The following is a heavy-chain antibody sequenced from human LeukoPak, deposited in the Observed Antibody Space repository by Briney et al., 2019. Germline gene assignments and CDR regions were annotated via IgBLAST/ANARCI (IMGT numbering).Heavy chain of an antibody. V-gene: IGHV4-59*08. J-gene: IGHJ4*02. CDR1: GGSISSSY. D-gene: IGHD2/OR15-2a*01. CDR3: VRQSQIYHF. Sequence: PSETLSLTCTVSGGSISSSYWSWIRQPPGKGLEWLGYIYYSGTTNYNPSLKSRVTMSIETSKNQFSLNLRSVTAADTAVYYCVRQSQIYHFWGQGTLVTVSS. CDR2: IYYSGTT.